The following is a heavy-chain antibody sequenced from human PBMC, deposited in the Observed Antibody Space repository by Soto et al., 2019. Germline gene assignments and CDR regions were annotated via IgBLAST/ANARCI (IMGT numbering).Heavy chain of an antibody. CDR3: ARARDFWSGYYTPYGMDV. CDR1: GGTFSSYA. D-gene: IGHD3-3*01. V-gene: IGHV1-69*13. CDR2: IIPIFGTA. Sequence: ASVKVSCKASGGTFSSYAISWVRQAPGQGLEWMGGIIPIFGTANYAQKFQGRVTITADESTSTAYMELSSLRSEDTAVYYCARARDFWSGYYTPYGMDVWGQGTTVTVSS. J-gene: IGHJ6*02.